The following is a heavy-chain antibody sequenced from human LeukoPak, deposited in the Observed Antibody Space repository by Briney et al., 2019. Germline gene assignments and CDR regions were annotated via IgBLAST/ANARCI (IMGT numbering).Heavy chain of an antibody. J-gene: IGHJ4*02. V-gene: IGHV3-23*01. Sequence: PGGSLRLSCAASGFTFSSYAMSWVRQAPGKGLEWDSAISGSGGSTYYADSVKGRFTISRDNSKNTLYLQMNSLRAEDTAVYYCAKDHEDIVVVVAATLWGQGTLVTVSS. CDR2: ISGSGGST. CDR3: AKDHEDIVVVVAATL. CDR1: GFTFSSYA. D-gene: IGHD2-15*01.